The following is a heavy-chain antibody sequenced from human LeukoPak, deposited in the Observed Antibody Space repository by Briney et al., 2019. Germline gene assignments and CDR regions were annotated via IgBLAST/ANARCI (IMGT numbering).Heavy chain of an antibody. CDR3: ARGKGWGPAAIVYFDY. CDR2: ISYDGSNK. D-gene: IGHD2-2*01. V-gene: IGHV3-30-3*01. Sequence: GGSLRLSCAASGFTFSYYYMSGVRQAPGKGLEWVAVISYDGSNKYYADSVKGRFTISRDNSKNTLYLQMNSLRAEDTAVYYCARGKGWGPAAIVYFDYWGQGTLVTVSS. J-gene: IGHJ4*02. CDR1: GFTFSYYY.